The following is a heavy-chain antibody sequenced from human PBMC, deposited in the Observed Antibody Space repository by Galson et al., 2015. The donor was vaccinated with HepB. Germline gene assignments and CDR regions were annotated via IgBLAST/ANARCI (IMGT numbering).Heavy chain of an antibody. CDR3: ARQPYYYDALTGYYRVTYYFDY. J-gene: IGHJ4*02. V-gene: IGHV5-10-1*01. CDR2: IDPTDSYT. CDR1: GYNFTNYW. Sequence: QSGAEVKKPGESLRISCTTSGYNFTNYWVSWVRQMPGKGPEWMGKIDPTDSYTNYSPSFEGHVTISTDKSVSTAYLQWNSLKASDTAIYYCARQPYYYDALTGYYRVTYYFDYWGPGALVTVSS. D-gene: IGHD3-9*01.